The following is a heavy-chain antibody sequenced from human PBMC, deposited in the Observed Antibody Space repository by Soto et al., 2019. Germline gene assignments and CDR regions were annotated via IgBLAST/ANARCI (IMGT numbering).Heavy chain of an antibody. CDR2: ISGSGGST. D-gene: IGHD2-15*01. Sequence: GGSLRLSCAASGFTFSSYAMSWVRQAPGKGLEWVSAISGSGGSTYYADSVKGRFTISRDNSKNTLYLQMNSLRAEDTAVYYCAKDAFCSGGSCYSYYYYYGMDVWGQGTTVTVSS. CDR3: AKDAFCSGGSCYSYYYYYGMDV. J-gene: IGHJ6*02. V-gene: IGHV3-23*01. CDR1: GFTFSSYA.